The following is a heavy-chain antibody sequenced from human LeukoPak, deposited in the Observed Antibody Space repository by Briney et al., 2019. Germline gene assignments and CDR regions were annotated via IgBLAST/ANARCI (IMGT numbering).Heavy chain of an antibody. CDR1: GGSFSGYY. CDR3: ARPSYYYDSSGYRPFDY. CDR2: INHSGST. Sequence: PSETLSLTCAVYGGSFSGYYWSWIRQPPGKGLEWIGEINHSGSTNYNPSLKSRVTISVDTSKNQFSLKLSSVTAADTAVYYCARPSYYYDSSGYRPFDYWGQGTLVTVSS. D-gene: IGHD3-22*01. V-gene: IGHV4-34*01. J-gene: IGHJ4*02.